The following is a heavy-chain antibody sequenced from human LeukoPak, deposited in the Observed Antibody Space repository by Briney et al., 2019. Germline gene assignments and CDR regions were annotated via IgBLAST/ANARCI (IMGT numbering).Heavy chain of an antibody. CDR1: GGSISSSYD. CDR3: ARQGVATNQLDY. J-gene: IGHJ4*02. Sequence: SETLSLTSTVSGGSISSSYDWGWIRQPPGKGLEWIGSIYYSGSTYYNPSLKSRVTISVDTSKNQFSLKLSSVTAADTAVYYCARQGVATNQLDYWGQGTLVTVSS. D-gene: IGHD6-13*01. V-gene: IGHV4-39*01. CDR2: IYYSGST.